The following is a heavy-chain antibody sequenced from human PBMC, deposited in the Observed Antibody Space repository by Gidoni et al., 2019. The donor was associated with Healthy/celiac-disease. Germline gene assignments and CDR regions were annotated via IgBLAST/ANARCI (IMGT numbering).Heavy chain of an antibody. Sequence: QVQPVASGGGVVQPGRSLRLSCAASGFPFSSYGMHWVRQAPGKGREWGEVIWYDGSNKYDADSVKGRFTIARDNSKNTMYLQMNSLRAEDTAVYDCARGGGVKLTGDYFDDWGQGTLVTVSS. D-gene: IGHD7-27*01. J-gene: IGHJ4*02. CDR3: ARGGGVKLTGDYFDD. CDR1: GFPFSSYG. CDR2: IWYDGSNK. V-gene: IGHV3-33*01.